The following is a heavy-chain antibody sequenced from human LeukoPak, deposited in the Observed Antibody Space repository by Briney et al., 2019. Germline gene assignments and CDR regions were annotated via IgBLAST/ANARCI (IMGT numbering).Heavy chain of an antibody. CDR1: GGSFSGYY. D-gene: IGHD3-3*01. CDR2: INHSGST. CDR3: ARGGADTIFGVVDYYMDV. Sequence: SETLSLTCAVYGGSFSGYYWSWIRQPPGKGLEWIGEINHSGSTNYNPSLKSRVTISVDTSKNQFSLKLSSVTAADTAVYYCARGGADTIFGVVDYYMDVWGKGTTVTVSS. J-gene: IGHJ6*03. V-gene: IGHV4-34*01.